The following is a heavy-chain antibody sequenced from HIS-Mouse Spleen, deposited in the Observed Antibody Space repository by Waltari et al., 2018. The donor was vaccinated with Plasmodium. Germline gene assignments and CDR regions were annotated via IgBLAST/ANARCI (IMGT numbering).Heavy chain of an antibody. D-gene: IGHD3-10*01. CDR2: INHSGNT. J-gene: IGHJ2*01. V-gene: IGHV4-34*01. Sequence: QVQLQQWGAGLLKPSETLSLTCAVYGGSFSGYYWSWIRQPPGKGLELIGEINHSGNTNYNPALKSRGTIAVDTSKNQFSLKLSSVTAADTAVYYCARGRGLPYWYFDLWGHGTLVTVSS. CDR1: GGSFSGYY. CDR3: ARGRGLPYWYFDL.